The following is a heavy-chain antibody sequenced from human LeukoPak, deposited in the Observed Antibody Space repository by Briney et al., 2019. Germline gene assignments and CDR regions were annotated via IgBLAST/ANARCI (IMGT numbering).Heavy chain of an antibody. J-gene: IGHJ4*02. CDR2: IYSGGGT. CDR1: GFTVSTNY. CDR3: ARGFRSVTTWGYFDY. D-gene: IGHD4-17*01. Sequence: GGSLRLSCAASGFTVSTNYMSWVRQAPGKGLEWVSLIYSGGGTYYADSVKGRFTISRDNSRNTLYLQMNSLRVDDTAMYYCARGFRSVTTWGYFDYWGQGALVTVSS. V-gene: IGHV3-66*01.